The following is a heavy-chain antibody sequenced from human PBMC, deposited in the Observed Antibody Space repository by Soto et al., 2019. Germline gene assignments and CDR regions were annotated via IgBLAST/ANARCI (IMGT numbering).Heavy chain of an antibody. V-gene: IGHV3-9*01. CDR3: ARDMIGDILPTYYKVYYYAMDV. CDR2: ISWDSASI. J-gene: IGHJ6*02. CDR1: GFTFDDYA. Sequence: GGSLRLSCAASGFTFDDYAMHWVRQAPGKGLEWVSGISWDSASISYADSVKGRFIISRDNAKNSLYLEMNSLRAEDTALYYCARDMIGDILPTYYKVYYYAMDVWAQGTTVTVSS. D-gene: IGHD3-9*01.